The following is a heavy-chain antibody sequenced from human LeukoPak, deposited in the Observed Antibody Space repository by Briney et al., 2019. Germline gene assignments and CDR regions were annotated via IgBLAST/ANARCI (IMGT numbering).Heavy chain of an antibody. Sequence: GGSLRLSCAASGFTFSSYSMHWVRQVPGKGLVWVSHINSDGSSTSYADSVKGRFTISRDNAKNTLYPQMNSLRAEDTAVYHCVGSGILTDYYYFYYSGMDVWGQGTTVTVSS. J-gene: IGHJ6*02. CDR1: GFTFSSYS. CDR2: INSDGSST. CDR3: VGSGILTDYYYFYYSGMDV. V-gene: IGHV3-74*01. D-gene: IGHD3-9*01.